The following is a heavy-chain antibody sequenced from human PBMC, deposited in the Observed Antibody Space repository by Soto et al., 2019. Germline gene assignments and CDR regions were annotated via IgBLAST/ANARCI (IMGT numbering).Heavy chain of an antibody. CDR3: ARENDSSGSPSDH. J-gene: IGHJ4*02. D-gene: IGHD3-22*01. CDR1: GFTFSSYG. CDR2: IWYDGSNK. Sequence: GGSLRLSCAASGFTFSSYGMHWVRQAPGKGLEWVAVIWYDGSNKYYADSVKGRFTISRDNSKNTLYLQMNSLRAEDTAVYYCARENDSSGSPSDHWGQGTLVTVSS. V-gene: IGHV3-33*01.